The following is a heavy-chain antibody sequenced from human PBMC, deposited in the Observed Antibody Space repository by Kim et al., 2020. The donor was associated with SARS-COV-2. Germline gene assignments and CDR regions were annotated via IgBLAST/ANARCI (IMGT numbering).Heavy chain of an antibody. Sequence: GESLKISCKGSGYSFTSYWISWVRQMPGKGLEWMGRIDPSDSYTNYSPSFQGHVTISADKSISTAYLQWSSLKASDTAMYYCASRGPHDAILTGYEVGFFTYWGPRTLVTVSS. CDR2: IDPSDSYT. CDR3: ASRGPHDAILTGYEVGFFTY. D-gene: IGHD3-9*01. V-gene: IGHV5-10-1*01. CDR1: GYSFTSYW. J-gene: IGHJ4*02.